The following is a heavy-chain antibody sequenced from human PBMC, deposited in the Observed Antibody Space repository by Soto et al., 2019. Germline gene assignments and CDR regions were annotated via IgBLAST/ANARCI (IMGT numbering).Heavy chain of an antibody. CDR1: GGSISSSSYY. CDR2: IYYSGST. D-gene: IGHD5-18*01. V-gene: IGHV4-39*01. Sequence: SQKLSLTCTVSGGSISSSSYYWGWIRQPPGKGLEWIGSIYYSGSTYYNPSLKSRVTISVDTSKNQFSLKLSSVTAADTAVYYCASRDVDTALVSFDYWGQGTLV. CDR3: ASRDVDTALVSFDY. J-gene: IGHJ1*01.